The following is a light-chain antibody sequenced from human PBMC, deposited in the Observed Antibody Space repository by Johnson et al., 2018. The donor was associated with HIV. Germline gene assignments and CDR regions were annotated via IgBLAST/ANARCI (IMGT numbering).Light chain of an antibody. CDR3: GTWDSSLSANV. CDR1: SSNIRNNY. Sequence: QSVLTQPPSVSAAPGQKVTISCSGSSSNIRNNYVSWFQHLPGAAPKLLIYENNKRPSGIPDRFSGSKSGTSATLGITGLQTGDEADYYCGTWDSSLSANVFGTGTKVTVL. J-gene: IGLJ1*01. CDR2: ENN. V-gene: IGLV1-51*02.